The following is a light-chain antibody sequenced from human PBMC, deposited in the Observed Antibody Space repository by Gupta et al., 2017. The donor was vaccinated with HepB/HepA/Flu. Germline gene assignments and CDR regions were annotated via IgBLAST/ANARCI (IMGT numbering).Light chain of an antibody. CDR3: QQYGSSPYT. CDR2: DVS. Sequence: IVLTQCAGSLSLSPGESATLSCRASQSISSSYLAWYQQKPGQAPRLLIYDVSSRATGIPDRFSGSGSGTDFTLIISRLEPEDFAVYYCQQYGSSPYTFGQGTKLEIK. CDR1: QSISSSY. J-gene: IGKJ2*01. V-gene: IGKV3-20*01.